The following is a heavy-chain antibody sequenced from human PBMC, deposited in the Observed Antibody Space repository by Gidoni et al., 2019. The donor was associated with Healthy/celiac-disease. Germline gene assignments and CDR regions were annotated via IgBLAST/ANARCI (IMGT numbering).Heavy chain of an antibody. Sequence: QVQLQASGPGLVKPSETLSLTCTVSGGSISSYYWSWIRQPPGKGLEWIGYIYYSGSTNYNPSLKSRVTISVDTSKNQFSLKLSSVTAADTAVYYCARVGHHIYGMDVWGQGTTVTVSS. J-gene: IGHJ6*02. V-gene: IGHV4-59*01. CDR1: GGSISSYY. CDR2: IYYSGST. CDR3: ARVGHHIYGMDV. D-gene: IGHD2-21*01.